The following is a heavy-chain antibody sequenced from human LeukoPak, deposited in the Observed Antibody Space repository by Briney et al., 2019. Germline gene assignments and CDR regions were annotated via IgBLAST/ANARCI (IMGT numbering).Heavy chain of an antibody. Sequence: GGSLRLSCAASGFTFSNAWMSWVRQAPGKGLEWVGRIKSKTDGGTTDYAAPVKGRFTISRDDSKNTLYLQMNSLRAEDTAVYYCAKDINWNDLFDYWGQGTLVTVSS. J-gene: IGHJ4*02. CDR2: IKSKTDGGTT. V-gene: IGHV3-15*01. CDR1: GFTFSNAW. D-gene: IGHD1-20*01. CDR3: AKDINWNDLFDY.